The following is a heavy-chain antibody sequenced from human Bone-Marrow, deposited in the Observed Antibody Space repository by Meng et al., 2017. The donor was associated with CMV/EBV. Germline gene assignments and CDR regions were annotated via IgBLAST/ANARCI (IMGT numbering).Heavy chain of an antibody. D-gene: IGHD6-13*01. V-gene: IGHV3-21*01. CDR2: ISSSSSYI. CDR3: ARENRATRSSLDN. CDR1: GFTFSSYS. J-gene: IGHJ4*01. Sequence: GESLKISCAASGFTFSSYSMNWVRQAPGKGLEWVSSISSSSSYIYYADSVKGRFTISRDNAKNSLYLQMNSLRAEDTAVYYCARENRATRSSLDNWGQGTRVTVSS.